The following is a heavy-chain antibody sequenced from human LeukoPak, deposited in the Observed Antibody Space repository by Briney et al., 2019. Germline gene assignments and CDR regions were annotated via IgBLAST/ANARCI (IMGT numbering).Heavy chain of an antibody. Sequence: PSETLSLTCTVSGGSISSGGYYWGWIRQPPGKGLEWIGSIYYSGSTYYNPSLKSRVTISVDTSKNQFSLKLSSVTAADTAVYYCARRGAFDIWGQGTMVTVSS. CDR2: IYYSGST. J-gene: IGHJ3*02. CDR1: GGSISSGGYY. CDR3: ARRGAFDI. V-gene: IGHV4-39*01.